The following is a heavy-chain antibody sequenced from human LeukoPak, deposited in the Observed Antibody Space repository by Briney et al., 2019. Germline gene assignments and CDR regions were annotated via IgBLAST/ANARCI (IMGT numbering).Heavy chain of an antibody. J-gene: IGHJ3*02. CDR1: GGSISSGDYY. D-gene: IGHD3-22*01. Sequence: PSETLSLTCTVSGGSISSGDYYWSWIRQPPGKGLEWIGYIYYSGITYYNPSLKSRVTISVDTSKNQFSLKLSSVTAADTAVYYCARNVGSDYYDSSGYVVSDAFDIWGQGTMVTVSS. V-gene: IGHV4-30-4*01. CDR2: IYYSGIT. CDR3: ARNVGSDYYDSSGYVVSDAFDI.